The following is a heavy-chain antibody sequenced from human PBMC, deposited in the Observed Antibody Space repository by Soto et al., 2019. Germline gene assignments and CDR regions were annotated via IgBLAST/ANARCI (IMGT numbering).Heavy chain of an antibody. D-gene: IGHD3-10*01. CDR3: AKDRGGHAPLTSEMDI. J-gene: IGHJ3*02. CDR2: ISGSGGST. Sequence: GGSLRLSCAASGFTFSSYAMSWVRQAPGKGLEWVSAISGSGGSTYYADSVKGRFTISRDNSKNTLYLQMNSLRAEDTAVYYCAKDRGGHAPLTSEMDIWGQGTMVTVSS. V-gene: IGHV3-23*01. CDR1: GFTFSSYA.